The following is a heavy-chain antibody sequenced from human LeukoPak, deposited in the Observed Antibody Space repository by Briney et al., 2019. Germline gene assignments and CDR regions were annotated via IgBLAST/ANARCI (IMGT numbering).Heavy chain of an antibody. D-gene: IGHD5-12*01. J-gene: IGHJ3*02. Sequence: SETLSLTCSVSGDSISYFYWSWIRLAAGKGLEWIGRISGSGSTDYNASLKSRVTMSVDTSKNQLSLKVISVTAADTAVYYCARRYSGYDYWDAFDIWGQGTMVTVSS. CDR1: GDSISYFY. V-gene: IGHV4-4*07. CDR3: ARRYSGYDYWDAFDI. CDR2: ISGSGST.